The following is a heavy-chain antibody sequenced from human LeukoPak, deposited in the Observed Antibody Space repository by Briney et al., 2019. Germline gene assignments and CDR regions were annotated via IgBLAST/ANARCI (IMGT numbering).Heavy chain of an antibody. V-gene: IGHV1-46*01. Sequence: ASVKVSCKASGYTFTTYYIHWVRQAPGQGLEWMGIISPSGGSTTYAQKFQDRVTMTRDTSTSTVYMELSSLRSEDTAVYYCARTSGYPFDYWGQGTLATVSS. CDR2: ISPSGGST. J-gene: IGHJ4*02. CDR3: ARTSGYPFDY. D-gene: IGHD3-22*01. CDR1: GYTFTTYY.